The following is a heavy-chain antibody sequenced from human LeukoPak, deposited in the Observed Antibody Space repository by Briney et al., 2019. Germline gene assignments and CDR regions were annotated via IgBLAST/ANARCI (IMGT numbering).Heavy chain of an antibody. CDR2: ISYDGSNK. J-gene: IGHJ6*04. CDR1: GFTFSSYA. V-gene: IGHV3-30*04. CDR3: AELGITMIGGV. D-gene: IGHD3-10*02. Sequence: GGSLRLSCAASGFTFSSYAMHWVRQAPGKGLEWVASISYDGSNKYYADSVKGRFTISRDNAKNSLYLQMNSLRTEDTAVYYCAELGITMIGGVWGKGTTVTISS.